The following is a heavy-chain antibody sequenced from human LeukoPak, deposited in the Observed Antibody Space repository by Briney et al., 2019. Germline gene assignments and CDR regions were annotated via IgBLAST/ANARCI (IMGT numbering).Heavy chain of an antibody. CDR3: ARGIDY. CDR2: IYTGGGR. J-gene: IGHJ4*02. Sequence: GGSLRLSCAASGFTFSGYGMHWVRQAPGKELEWVSVIYTGGGRYYTDSVRGRFTISRDTSKNMVFLQMNSLRVEDTAVYYCARGIDYWGRGTLVTVSS. V-gene: IGHV3-NL1*01. CDR1: GFTFSGYG.